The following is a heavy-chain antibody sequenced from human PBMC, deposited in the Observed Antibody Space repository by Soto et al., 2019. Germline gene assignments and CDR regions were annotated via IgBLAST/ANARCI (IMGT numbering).Heavy chain of an antibody. CDR1: GFTFSSYG. CDR3: AKVREDWNDSPLFDS. Sequence: QVQLVESVGGVVQPGRSLRLSCVASGFTFSSYGMHWVPQAPGKGLEWVAVISYDATNKYYADSVKGRFTISRDNSKNMLYLQMTSLRAEDTAVYYCAKVREDWNDSPLFDSWGQGMLVTVSS. J-gene: IGHJ5*01. CDR2: ISYDATNK. D-gene: IGHD1-1*01. V-gene: IGHV3-30*18.